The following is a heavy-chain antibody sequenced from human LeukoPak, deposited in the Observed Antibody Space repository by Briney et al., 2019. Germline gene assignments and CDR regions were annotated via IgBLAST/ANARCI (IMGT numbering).Heavy chain of an antibody. CDR2: IYHSGST. CDR1: GYSISSGYY. J-gene: IGHJ6*04. D-gene: IGHD3-10*01. CDR3: ARGSGLYKYGSGSMDV. V-gene: IGHV4-38-2*01. Sequence: PSETLSLTCAVSGYSISSGYYWGWIRQPPGKGLEWIGSIYHSGSTYYNPSLKSRVTISVDTSKNQFSLKLSSVTAADTAVYYCARGSGLYKYGSGSMDVRGKGTTVTVSS.